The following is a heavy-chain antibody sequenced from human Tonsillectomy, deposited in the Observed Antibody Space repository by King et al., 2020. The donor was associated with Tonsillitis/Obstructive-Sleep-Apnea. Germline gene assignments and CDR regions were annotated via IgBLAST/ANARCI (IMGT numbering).Heavy chain of an antibody. J-gene: IGHJ6*03. CDR3: ARLSDPIYYYRYMDV. V-gene: IGHV5-51*01. CDR2: IYPGDSDT. CDR1: GYSFDSYW. Sequence: VQLVESGAEVRKPGESLKISCTGSGYSFDSYWIGWVRQMPGRSLEWMGNIYPGDSDTRYSPSFRGQVTISADKSISTAYLQWSSLKASDTAMYYCARLSDPIYYYRYMDVWGKGTTVTVSS. D-gene: IGHD2-21*01.